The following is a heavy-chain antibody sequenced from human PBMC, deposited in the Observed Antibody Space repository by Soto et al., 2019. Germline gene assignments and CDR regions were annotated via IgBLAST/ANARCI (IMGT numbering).Heavy chain of an antibody. CDR3: AKYRADFWSGHRGDWFDP. CDR1: GFTFSSYA. J-gene: IGHJ5*02. CDR2: ISGSGGST. V-gene: IGHV3-23*01. D-gene: IGHD3-3*01. Sequence: GGSLRLSCAASGFTFSSYAMSWVRQAPGKGLEWVSAISGSGGSTYYADSVKGRFTISRDNSKNTLYLQMNSLRAEDTAVYYCAKYRADFWSGHRGDWFDPWGQGTLVTVSS.